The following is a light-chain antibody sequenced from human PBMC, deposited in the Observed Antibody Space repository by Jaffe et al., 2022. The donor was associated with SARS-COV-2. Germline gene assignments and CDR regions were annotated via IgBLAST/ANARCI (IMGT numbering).Light chain of an antibody. CDR1: RSLLHSNGYNY. Sequence: DIVMTQSPLSLPVTPGEPASISCRSSRSLLHSNGYNYLDWYLQKPGQSPQLLIYLGSNRASGVPDRFSGSGSGTGFTLKISRVEAEDVGVYYCMQALQTPITFGQGTRLEIK. CDR2: LGS. V-gene: IGKV2-28*01. CDR3: MQALQTPIT. J-gene: IGKJ5*01.